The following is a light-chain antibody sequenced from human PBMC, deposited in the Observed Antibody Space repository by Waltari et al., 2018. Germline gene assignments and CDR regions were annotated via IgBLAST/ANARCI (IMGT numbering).Light chain of an antibody. J-gene: IGLJ2*01. CDR2: NNN. CDR1: SSNIGSNT. V-gene: IGLV1-44*01. CDR3: AAGDDSLNGVV. Sequence: QSVLTQPPSASGTPGPRVTISSSGSSSNIGSNTVNWYQQPPGTAPQLLIYNNNQRPSGVPDRVSGSKSGTAASLAIRGRQSEDEADYYCAAGDDSLNGVVFGGGTKLTVL.